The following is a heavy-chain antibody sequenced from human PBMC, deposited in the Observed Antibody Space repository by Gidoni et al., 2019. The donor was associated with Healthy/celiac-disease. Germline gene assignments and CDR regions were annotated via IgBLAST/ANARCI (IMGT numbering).Heavy chain of an antibody. CDR2: IYYSGST. CDR3: ARWGNRVPNY. J-gene: IGHJ4*02. Sequence: QLHLQASGPGLVKPSETLSLTCTVPGGSISSSSYYWGWIRQPPGKGLEWIGSIYYSGSTYYNPSLKSRVTISVDTSKNQYSLKLSSVTAADTAVYYCARWGNRVPNYWGQGTLVTVSS. V-gene: IGHV4-39*01. CDR1: GGSISSSSYY. D-gene: IGHD1-26*01.